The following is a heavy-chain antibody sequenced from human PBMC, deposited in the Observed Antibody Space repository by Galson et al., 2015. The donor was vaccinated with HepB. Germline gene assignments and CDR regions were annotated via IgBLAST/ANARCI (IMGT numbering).Heavy chain of an antibody. J-gene: IGHJ4*02. Sequence: SLRLSCAASGFIFSTFPMSWVRQAPGKGLEWVANIKKDGSEKYYVDSLKGRFTISRDNAKNSLYLQMSSLRAEDTAVYYCARLGRYLEWLSPSPWYFDLWGQGTLVTVSS. CDR3: ARLGRYLEWLSPSPWYFDL. D-gene: IGHD3-3*01. V-gene: IGHV3-7*05. CDR2: IKKDGSEK. CDR1: GFIFSTFP.